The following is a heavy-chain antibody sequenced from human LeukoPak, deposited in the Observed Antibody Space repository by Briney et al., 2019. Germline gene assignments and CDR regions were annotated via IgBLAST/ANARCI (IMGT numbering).Heavy chain of an antibody. CDR2: INSDGINT. V-gene: IGHV3-74*01. CDR3: ARGGSYLSAFDI. D-gene: IGHD1-26*01. J-gene: IGHJ3*02. Sequence: QPGGSLRLSCAASGFTFSNYWMHWVRQAPGKGLVWVSRINSDGINTSYADSVKGRFTISRDNSKNTLYLQMNSLRAEDTAVYYCARGGSYLSAFDIWGQGTMVTVSS. CDR1: GFTFSNYW.